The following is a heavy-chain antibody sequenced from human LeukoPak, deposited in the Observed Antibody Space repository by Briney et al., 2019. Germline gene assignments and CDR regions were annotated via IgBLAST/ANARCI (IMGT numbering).Heavy chain of an antibody. D-gene: IGHD3-10*01. J-gene: IGHJ4*02. CDR2: ISYDGSNK. CDR3: ARAVSGLGGNY. V-gene: IGHV3-30*04. Sequence: GGSLRLSCVASGFTFSSYAMHWVRQAPGKGLEWEAVISYDGSNKYYADSVKGRFTISRDNSKNTLYLQMNSLRAEDTAVYYCARAVSGLGGNYWGQGTLVTVSS. CDR1: GFTFSSYA.